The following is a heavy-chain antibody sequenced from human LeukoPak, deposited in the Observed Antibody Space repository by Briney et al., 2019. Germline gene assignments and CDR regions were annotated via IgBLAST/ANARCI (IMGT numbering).Heavy chain of an antibody. V-gene: IGHV3-64*01. CDR3: ARDPSDYVWGSYRYGYYYYYMDV. J-gene: IGHJ6*03. D-gene: IGHD3-16*02. CDR2: ISSNGGST. CDR1: GFTFSSYA. Sequence: GGSLRLSCAASGFTFSSYAMHWVRQAPGKGLEYVPAISSNGGSTYYANSVKGRFTISRDNSKNTLYLQMGSLRAEDMAVYYCARDPSDYVWGSYRYGYYYYYMDVWGKGTTVTVSS.